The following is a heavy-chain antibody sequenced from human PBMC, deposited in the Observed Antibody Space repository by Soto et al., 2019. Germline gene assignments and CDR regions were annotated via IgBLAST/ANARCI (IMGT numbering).Heavy chain of an antibody. J-gene: IGHJ5*02. CDR1: GYTFTSYG. D-gene: IGHD3-10*01. CDR2: ISAYNGNT. Sequence: QVQLVQSGAEVKKPGASVKVSCKASGYTFTSYGISWVRQVPGQGLEWMGWISAYNGNTNYAQKLQGRVTMTTDTSTSTSYMELRSLRSDDTAVYYCARVKSETYYGSGSSPDPWGQGALVTVSS. V-gene: IGHV1-18*01. CDR3: ARVKSETYYGSGSSPDP.